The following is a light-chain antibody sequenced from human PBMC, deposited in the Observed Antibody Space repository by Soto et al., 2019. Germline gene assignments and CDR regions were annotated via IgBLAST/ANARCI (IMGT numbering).Light chain of an antibody. CDR3: QETSTIPGLS. CDR2: GAS. J-gene: IGKJ4*01. V-gene: IGKV1-9*01. Sequence: IRLTMSPASLSASIRDRVTITCLASQGVRSYLAWFQQRPGKAPKLLIFGASTLQNGVPARFSGGGFGTEFTLTITSLRPEDFATYYCQETSTIPGLSFGGGTKVDI. CDR1: QGVRSY.